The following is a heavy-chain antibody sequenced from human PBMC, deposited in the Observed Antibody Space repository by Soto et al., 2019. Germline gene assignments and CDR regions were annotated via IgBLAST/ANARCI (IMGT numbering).Heavy chain of an antibody. CDR1: GYPVTAYY. CDR2: INPATGAA. V-gene: IGHV1-2*02. D-gene: IGHD3-3*01. Sequence: QLHLVQSGAVVKKPGASVTVSCSASGYPVTAYYMHWVRQAPGRGLEWMGGINPATGAAKYTQTFQGRVTMTRDTSTGTVFRELGGLTSEDTAVFYWARGGGVGVAGSAAFDMWGQGTVVTVSS. J-gene: IGHJ3*02. CDR3: ARGGGVGVAGSAAFDM.